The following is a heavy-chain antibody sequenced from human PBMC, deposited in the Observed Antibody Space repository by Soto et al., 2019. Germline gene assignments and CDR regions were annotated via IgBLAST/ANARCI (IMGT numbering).Heavy chain of an antibody. CDR3: AGDGWVLRFLEWLLRTYYFDY. V-gene: IGHV3-30-3*01. Sequence: GGSLRLSCAASGFTFSSYAMHWVRQAPGKGLEWVAVISYDGSNKYYADSVKGRFTISRDNSKDTLYLQMNSLRAEDTAVYYRAGDGWVLRFLEWLLRTYYFDYWGQGTLVTVSS. CDR2: ISYDGSNK. D-gene: IGHD3-3*01. J-gene: IGHJ4*02. CDR1: GFTFSSYA.